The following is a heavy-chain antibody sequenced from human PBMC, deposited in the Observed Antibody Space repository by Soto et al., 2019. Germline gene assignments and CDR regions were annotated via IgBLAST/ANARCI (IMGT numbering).Heavy chain of an antibody. Sequence: HPGGSLSLSCAASGFTFSSYAMSWVRQAPGKGLEWVSAISGSGGSTYYADSVKGRFTISRDNSKNTLYLQMNSLRAEDTAVYYCAKEPMYYDFWSGYYTGPQDAFDIWGQGTMVTVSS. J-gene: IGHJ3*02. D-gene: IGHD3-3*01. CDR1: GFTFSSYA. V-gene: IGHV3-23*01. CDR2: ISGSGGST. CDR3: AKEPMYYDFWSGYYTGPQDAFDI.